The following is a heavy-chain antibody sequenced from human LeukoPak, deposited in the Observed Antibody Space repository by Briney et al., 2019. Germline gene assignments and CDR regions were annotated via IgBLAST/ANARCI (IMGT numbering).Heavy chain of an antibody. Sequence: PGRSLRLSCAASGFTFSSYGMHWVRQAPGKGLEWVAVIWYDGSNKYYADSVKGRFTISRDNAKNSLYLQMNSLRAEDTAVYYCARDYYYGSGSYYNTLYYYGMDVWGQGTTVTVSS. CDR2: IWYDGSNK. V-gene: IGHV3-33*01. J-gene: IGHJ6*02. CDR3: ARDYYYGSGSYYNTLYYYGMDV. CDR1: GFTFSSYG. D-gene: IGHD3-10*01.